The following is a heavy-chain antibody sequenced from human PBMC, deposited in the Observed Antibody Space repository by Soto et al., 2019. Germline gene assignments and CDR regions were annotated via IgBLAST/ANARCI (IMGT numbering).Heavy chain of an antibody. CDR1: GFTFSSYW. D-gene: IGHD3-3*01. V-gene: IGHV3-7*03. Sequence: PGGSLRLSCVVSGFTFSSYWMNWVRQAPGKGLEWVANIKQDGSEKYYVDSAKGRFTISRDNAKNSLCLQMNSLRAEDTAVYYCASCSGYYTDDAFDIWGQGTMVTVSS. J-gene: IGHJ3*02. CDR2: IKQDGSEK. CDR3: ASCSGYYTDDAFDI.